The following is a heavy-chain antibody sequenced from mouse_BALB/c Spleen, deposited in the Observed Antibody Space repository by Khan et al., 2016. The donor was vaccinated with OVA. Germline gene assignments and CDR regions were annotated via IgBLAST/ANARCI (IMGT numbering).Heavy chain of an antibody. V-gene: IGHV2-6-4*01. CDR1: GFSLSRYN. CDR2: IWGGGGT. Sequence: VQLVESGPGLVAPSQSLSITCTVSGFSLSRYNIHWVRQPPGKGLEWLGMIWGGGGTDYNSTLKSRLSIRKDNSKSQVLLKMNSLQTDDTAIYYCARAYYRYDGYYAMDYWGQRASVTVSS. J-gene: IGHJ4*01. D-gene: IGHD2-14*01. CDR3: ARAYYRYDGYYAMDY.